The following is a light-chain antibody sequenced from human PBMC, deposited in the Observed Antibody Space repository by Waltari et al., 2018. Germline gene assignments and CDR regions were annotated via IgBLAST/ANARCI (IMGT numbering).Light chain of an antibody. J-gene: IGKJ4*01. V-gene: IGKV2-30*02. CDR3: MQGTHWPLN. Sequence: DVVMTQSPLSLPVTLGQPASISCRSSQSLLHSDGNTYLNWFHQRPGQSPRRLLYKVSNRDSGVSDRCSGSGSGTDFTLKISRVEAEDVGVYYCMQGTHWPLNFGGGTTVEIK. CDR2: KVS. CDR1: QSLLHSDGNTY.